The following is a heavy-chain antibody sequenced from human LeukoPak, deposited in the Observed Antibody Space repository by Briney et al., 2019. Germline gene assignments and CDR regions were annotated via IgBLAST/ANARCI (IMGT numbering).Heavy chain of an antibody. CDR3: AKEYCSSTTCYGCFDY. CDR2: ISGGIT. CDR1: GFTFSTYA. Sequence: PGGSLRLSCAASGFTFSTYALSWVRQAPGKGLEWVSAISGGITYYADSVKGRFTISRDDAKNTLYLQMISLRAEDTAVYYCAKEYCSSTTCYGCFDYWGQGTLVTVSS. J-gene: IGHJ4*02. V-gene: IGHV3-23*01. D-gene: IGHD2-2*01.